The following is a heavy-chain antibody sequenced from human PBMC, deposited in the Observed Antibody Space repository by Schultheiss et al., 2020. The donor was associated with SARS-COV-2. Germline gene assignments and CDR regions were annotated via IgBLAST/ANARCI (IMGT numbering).Heavy chain of an antibody. J-gene: IGHJ4*02. CDR3: TTYSSSWFFFDC. Sequence: ETLSLTCAVYGGSFNDYYWSWVRQAPGKGLEWIGRIKSKTDGGTTDYAAPVKGRFTISRDDSKNMLYLQMNSLTTEDTAVYYCTTYSSSWFFFDCWGQGTLVTVSS. D-gene: IGHD6-6*01. V-gene: IGHV3-15*01. CDR1: GGSFNDYY. CDR2: IKSKTDGGTT.